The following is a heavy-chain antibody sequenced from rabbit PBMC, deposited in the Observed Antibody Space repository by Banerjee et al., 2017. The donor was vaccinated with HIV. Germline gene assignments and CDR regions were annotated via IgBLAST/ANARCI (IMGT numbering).Heavy chain of an antibody. CDR1: GFSFSSGYW. J-gene: IGHJ6*01. CDR2: IYGGSSGST. D-gene: IGHD4-1*01. CDR3: ARRGSDWGDDL. Sequence: EESGGDLVKPEGSLTLTCTASGFSFSSGYWICWVRQAPGKGLEWIACIYGGSSGSTYYASWAKGRFTISKTSSTTVTLQMTSLTAADTATYFCARRGSDWGDDLWGPGTLVTVS. V-gene: IGHV1S45*01.